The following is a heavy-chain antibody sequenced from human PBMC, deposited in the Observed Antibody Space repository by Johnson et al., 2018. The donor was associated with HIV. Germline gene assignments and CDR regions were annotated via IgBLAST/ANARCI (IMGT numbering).Heavy chain of an antibody. D-gene: IGHD6-13*01. V-gene: IGHV3-30*04. CDR3: ARDEAAVRMVANDAFDI. J-gene: IGHJ3*02. CDR2: ISYDGSSK. CDR1: GFTFSSYA. Sequence: QMLLVESGGGVVRPGGSLRLSCAASGFTFSSYAMHWVRQAPGKGLEWVAVISYDGSSKYYADSVKGRFTISRDNSKNTLYLQMNSLRAEDTAVYYCARDEAAVRMVANDAFDIWGQGTRVTVSS.